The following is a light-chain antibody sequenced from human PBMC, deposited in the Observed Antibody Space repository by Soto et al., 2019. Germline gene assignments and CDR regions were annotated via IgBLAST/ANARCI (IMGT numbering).Light chain of an antibody. Sequence: IHMTHSPSALSASLGDIVNITFRASQSISTWLAWYQQKPGEAPKLLMYKASSLDSGVPSRFSGSGSGTEFTLTISGLQPEDFATYYCQQYNSYAFSFGPGTKVDI. J-gene: IGKJ3*01. CDR3: QQYNSYAFS. CDR2: KAS. CDR1: QSISTW. V-gene: IGKV1-5*03.